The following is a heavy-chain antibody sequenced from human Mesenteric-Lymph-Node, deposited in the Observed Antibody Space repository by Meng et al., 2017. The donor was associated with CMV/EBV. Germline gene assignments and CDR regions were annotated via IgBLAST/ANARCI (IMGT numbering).Heavy chain of an antibody. CDR1: GFNFIDAW. V-gene: IGHV3-30*03. J-gene: IGHJ3*02. CDR2: ISYDGSNK. D-gene: IGHD5-24*01. CDR3: ARRGRWLDFRAFDI. Sequence: GESLKISCAASGFNFIDAWMSWVRQAPGKGLEWVAVISYDGSNKYYADSVKGRFTISRDNSKNTLYLQMNSLRAEDTAVYYCARRGRWLDFRAFDIWGQGTMVTVSS.